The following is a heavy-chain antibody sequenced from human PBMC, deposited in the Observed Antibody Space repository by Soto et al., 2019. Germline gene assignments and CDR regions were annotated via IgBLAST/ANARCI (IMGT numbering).Heavy chain of an antibody. CDR2: IKTDGSET. CDR1: GFTFSSFW. Sequence: GGSLRLSCAASGFTFSSFWMSWVRQAPGKGLEWVANIKTDGSETHYVDSVKGRFTISRDNAKNSLYLQMNSLRDEDTAVYYCTRDFTLSEVYWGQGVQVTVSS. V-gene: IGHV3-7*01. J-gene: IGHJ4*02. CDR3: TRDFTLSEVY. D-gene: IGHD3-9*01.